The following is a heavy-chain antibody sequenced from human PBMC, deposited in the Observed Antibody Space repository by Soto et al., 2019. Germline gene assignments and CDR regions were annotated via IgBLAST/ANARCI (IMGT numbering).Heavy chain of an antibody. V-gene: IGHV1-69*08. CDR3: ARDRGYCSGGSCYAPVFWFDP. D-gene: IGHD2-15*01. CDR1: GGTFSSYT. Sequence: QVQLVQSGAEVKKPGSSVKVSCKASGGTFSSYTISWVRQAPGQGLEWMGRIIPILGIANYAQKFQRRVTITADKSTGTAYMELSSLRSEDTAVYYCARDRGYCSGGSCYAPVFWFDPWGQGTLVTVSS. J-gene: IGHJ5*02. CDR2: IIPILGIA.